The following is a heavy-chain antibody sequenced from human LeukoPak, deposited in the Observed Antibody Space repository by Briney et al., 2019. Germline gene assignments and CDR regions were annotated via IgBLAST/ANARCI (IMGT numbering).Heavy chain of an antibody. CDR1: GYTFTSYG. CDR3: ARIGDYYDSSGYYSDY. J-gene: IGHJ4*02. V-gene: IGHV1-18*01. D-gene: IGHD3-22*01. Sequence: ASVKVSCKASGYTFTSYGISWVRQAPGQGLEWMGWISAYNGNTNYAQKLQGRVTMTTDTSTSTAYMELRSLRSDDTAVYYCARIGDYYDSSGYYSDYWGQGTLVTVSS. CDR2: ISAYNGNT.